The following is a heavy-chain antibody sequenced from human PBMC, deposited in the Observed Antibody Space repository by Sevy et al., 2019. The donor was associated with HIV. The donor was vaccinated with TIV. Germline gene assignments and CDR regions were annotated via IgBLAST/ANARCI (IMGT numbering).Heavy chain of an antibody. Sequence: GESLKISCQGSGYSFTSHWIGWVRHMPGKGLEWMGIIFPDDPDTRYSPSFQGQVTFSADKSINTAYLQWSSLKASDTAMYYCATSRSGYFDSSGYYIYWGQGTLVTVSS. CDR2: IFPDDPDT. CDR1: GYSFTSHW. D-gene: IGHD3-22*01. V-gene: IGHV5-51*01. CDR3: ATSRSGYFDSSGYYIY. J-gene: IGHJ4*02.